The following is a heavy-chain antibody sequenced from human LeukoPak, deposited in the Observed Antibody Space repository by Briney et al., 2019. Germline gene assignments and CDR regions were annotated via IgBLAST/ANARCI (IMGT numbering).Heavy chain of an antibody. J-gene: IGHJ4*02. CDR2: ISSSSSYI. V-gene: IGHV3-21*01. Sequence: GGSLRLSCAASGFTFSSYSMNWVRQAPGKGLEWVSSISSSSSYIYYADSVKGRFTISRDNAKNSLYLQMNSLRAEDTAVYYCAKPLPLYGDPFDYWGQGTLVTVSS. CDR1: GFTFSSYS. D-gene: IGHD4-17*01. CDR3: AKPLPLYGDPFDY.